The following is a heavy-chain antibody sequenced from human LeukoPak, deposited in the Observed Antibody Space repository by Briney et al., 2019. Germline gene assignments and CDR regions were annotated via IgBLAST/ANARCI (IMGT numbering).Heavy chain of an antibody. Sequence: PGGSLRLSCAASGFTFSSYSMNWVRQAPGKGLEWVSYISSSSSTIYYADSVKGRFTISRDNAKNSLYLQMNSLRAEDTAVYYCARDLGMTDGDYVSYFDYWGQGTLVTVSS. V-gene: IGHV3-48*04. CDR2: ISSSSSTI. J-gene: IGHJ4*02. D-gene: IGHD4-17*01. CDR1: GFTFSSYS. CDR3: ARDLGMTDGDYVSYFDY.